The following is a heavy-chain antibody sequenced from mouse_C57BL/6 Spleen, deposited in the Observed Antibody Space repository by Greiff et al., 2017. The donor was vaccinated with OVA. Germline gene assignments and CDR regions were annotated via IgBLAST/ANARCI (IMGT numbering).Heavy chain of an antibody. CDR1: GYTFTSYW. Sequence: QVQLQQPGTELVKPGASVKLSCKASGYTFTSYWMHWVKQRPGQGLEWIGNINPSNGGTNYNEKFKSKATLTVDKSSSTAYMQLSSLTSEDSAVYYCARYALYYYGSSYGSYFDYWGQGTTLTVSS. J-gene: IGHJ2*01. V-gene: IGHV1-53*01. CDR2: INPSNGGT. D-gene: IGHD1-1*01. CDR3: ARYALYYYGSSYGSYFDY.